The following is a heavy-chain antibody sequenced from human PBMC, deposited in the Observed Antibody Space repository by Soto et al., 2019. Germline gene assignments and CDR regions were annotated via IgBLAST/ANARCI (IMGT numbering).Heavy chain of an antibody. CDR3: TREADAVQLERRFGSCGWFDR. CDR1: GGTFSSYA. CDR2: IISICGKA. Sequence: QVQLVQSGAEVKKPGSSVMVSCKASGGTFSSYAISWVRQAPGEGLEWMGGIISICGKANDAQKFQGRVTTTAAVSTSTAYMELGSLRSEDMAVYNCTREADAVQLERRFGSCGWFDRWGQGTLVTV. V-gene: IGHV1-69*12. D-gene: IGHD1-1*01. J-gene: IGHJ5*02.